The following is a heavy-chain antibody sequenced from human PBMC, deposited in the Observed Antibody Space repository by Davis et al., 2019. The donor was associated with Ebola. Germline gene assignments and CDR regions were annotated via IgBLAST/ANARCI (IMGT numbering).Heavy chain of an antibody. D-gene: IGHD1-7*01. V-gene: IGHV3-23*01. CDR1: GFTFSSYA. J-gene: IGHJ4*02. CDR3: ARDEDWNYDY. CDR2: ISGSGGST. Sequence: GESLKISCAASGFTFSSYAMSWVRQAPGKGLEWVSAISGSGGSTYYADSVKGRFTISRDDAKSTLFLQMNSLRVEDTAVYYCARDEDWNYDYWGQGTLVTVSS.